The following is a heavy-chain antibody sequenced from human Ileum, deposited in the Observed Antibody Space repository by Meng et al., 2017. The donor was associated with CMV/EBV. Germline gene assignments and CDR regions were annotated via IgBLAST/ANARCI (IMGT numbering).Heavy chain of an antibody. J-gene: IGHJ5*02. CDR3: ARWLGSTSWVDP. CDR2: MYYSGST. CDR1: GGSVRSGTSY. D-gene: IGHD2-2*01. V-gene: IGHV4-61*01. Sequence: TVSGGSVRSGTSYWSWIRQPPGKGLEWIASMYYSGSTNNNPSLKSRVTISVDTSKNQFSMKLTSVTAADTAVYYCARWLGSTSWVDPWGQGTLVTV.